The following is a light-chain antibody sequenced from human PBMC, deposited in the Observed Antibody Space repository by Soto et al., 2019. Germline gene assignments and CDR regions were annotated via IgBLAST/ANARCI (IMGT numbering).Light chain of an antibody. CDR2: LNSDGSH. CDR1: SGHSSYA. Sequence: QLVLTQSPSASASLGASVKLTCTLSSGHSSYAIAWHQQQPEKGPRYLMKLNSDGSHSKGDGIPDRFSGSSSGAERYLTISILHSEDEADYYCQTWGTGIQVFGGGTKLTVL. V-gene: IGLV4-69*01. J-gene: IGLJ2*01. CDR3: QTWGTGIQV.